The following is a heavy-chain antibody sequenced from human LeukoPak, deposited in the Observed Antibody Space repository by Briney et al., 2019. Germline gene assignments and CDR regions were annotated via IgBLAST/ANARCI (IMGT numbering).Heavy chain of an antibody. J-gene: IGHJ5*02. V-gene: IGHV1-18*01. CDR1: GYTFSSYG. CDR3: ARDGDHCSSTSCYSWFDP. D-gene: IGHD2-2*02. Sequence: ASVKVSCKASGYTFSSYGISWVRQAPGQGLEWTGWISAYNGNTIYAQKLQGRVTMTTDTSTSTAYMELRSLRSDDTAVYYCARDGDHCSSTSCYSWFDPWGQGTLVTVSS. CDR2: ISAYNGNT.